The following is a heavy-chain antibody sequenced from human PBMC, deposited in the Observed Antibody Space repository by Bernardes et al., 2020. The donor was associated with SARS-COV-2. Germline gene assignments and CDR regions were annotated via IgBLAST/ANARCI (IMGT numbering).Heavy chain of an antibody. J-gene: IGHJ1*01. CDR2: MNPNSGNT. CDR1: GYTFTSYD. Sequence: SVKVSCQASGYTFTSYDINWVRQATGQGLDGLGWMNPNSGNTGHAQKFQGRVTMTSNTSISTAYMELSSLRSEDTAVYYCARGPPSSSWYLAEYFQHWGQGTLVTVSS. V-gene: IGHV1-8*01. CDR3: ARGPPSSSWYLAEYFQH. D-gene: IGHD6-13*01.